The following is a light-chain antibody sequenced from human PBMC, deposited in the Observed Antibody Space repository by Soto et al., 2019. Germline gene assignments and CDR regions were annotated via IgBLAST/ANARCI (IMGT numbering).Light chain of an antibody. CDR3: QQYGSSPRT. J-gene: IGKJ4*01. CDR2: GAS. CDR1: QSVSSSY. V-gene: IGKV3-20*01. Sequence: EIVLTQSPGTLSLSPGERATLSCRASQSVSSSYLAWYQQKPGQAPRLLIYGASSRATGIPDRFSDSGSGTDFTLTISRLEPEDFAVYYCQQYGSSPRTFGGGTKVDIK.